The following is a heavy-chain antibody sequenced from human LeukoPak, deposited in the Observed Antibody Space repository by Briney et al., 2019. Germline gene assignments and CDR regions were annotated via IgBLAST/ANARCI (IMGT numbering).Heavy chain of an antibody. D-gene: IGHD3-22*01. CDR3: ARASRKVITRYHFDY. J-gene: IGHJ4*02. CDR1: GYTFTSYY. Sequence: ASVKVSCKASGYTFTSYYMHWVRQAPGQGLEWMGIINPSGGSTSYAQKFQGRVTMTRDTSTSTVYMELSSLRSEDTAVYYCARASRKVITRYHFDYWGQGTLVTVSS. CDR2: INPSGGST. V-gene: IGHV1-46*01.